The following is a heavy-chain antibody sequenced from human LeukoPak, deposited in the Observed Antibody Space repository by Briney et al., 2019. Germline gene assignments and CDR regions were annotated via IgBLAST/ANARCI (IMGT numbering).Heavy chain of an antibody. D-gene: IGHD3-22*01. V-gene: IGHV1-2*06. CDR2: INPNSGGT. CDR3: AREESYDSSGYPFDY. CDR1: GYTFTGYY. Sequence: ASVKVSCKASGYTFTGYYMHWVRQAPGQGLEWMGRINPNSGGTNYAQKFQGRVTMTRDTSISTAYMELRSLRSDDTAVYYCAREESYDSSGYPFDYWGQGTLVTVSS. J-gene: IGHJ4*02.